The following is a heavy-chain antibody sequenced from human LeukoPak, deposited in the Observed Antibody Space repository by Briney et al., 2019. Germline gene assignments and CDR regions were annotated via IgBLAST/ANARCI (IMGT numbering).Heavy chain of an antibody. Sequence: PGGSLRLSCAASGFTFSSYGMSWVRQAPGKGLEWVSTISESGGRTYYADSVKGRFSISRDNSKNTLYLQMNSLRAEDTAVYYCSHGYSLGYWGQGTLVTVSS. CDR3: SHGYSLGY. V-gene: IGHV3-23*01. CDR2: ISESGGRT. CDR1: GFTFSSYG. D-gene: IGHD5-24*01. J-gene: IGHJ4*02.